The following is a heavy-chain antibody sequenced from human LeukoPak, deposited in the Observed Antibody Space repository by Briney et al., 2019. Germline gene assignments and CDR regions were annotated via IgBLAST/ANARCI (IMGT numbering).Heavy chain of an antibody. CDR3: AKDIGTGGTGWYFDL. CDR1: GFTLDDYV. CDR2: ISWNSVSI. D-gene: IGHD6-13*01. Sequence: GGSLRLSCAASGFTLDDYVMHWVRQAPGKGLEWVSGISWNSVSIGYADSVKGRFTISRDNAKNSLYLQMNSLRAEDTALYYCAKDIGTGGTGWYFDLWGRGTLVTVSS. V-gene: IGHV3-9*01. J-gene: IGHJ2*01.